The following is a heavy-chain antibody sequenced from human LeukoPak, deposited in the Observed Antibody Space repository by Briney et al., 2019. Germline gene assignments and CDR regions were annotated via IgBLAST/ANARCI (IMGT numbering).Heavy chain of an antibody. CDR1: GGSISSSSYY. CDR2: IYYSGST. D-gene: IGHD1-1*01. CDR3: AKLALPPPLDGAFDV. V-gene: IGHV4-39*07. J-gene: IGHJ3*01. Sequence: SETLSLTCTVPGGSISSSSYYWGWIRQPPGKGLEWIGSIYYSGSTYYNPSLKSRVTISVDTSKNQFSLKLSSVTAADTAVYYCAKLALPPPLDGAFDVWGQGTMVTVSS.